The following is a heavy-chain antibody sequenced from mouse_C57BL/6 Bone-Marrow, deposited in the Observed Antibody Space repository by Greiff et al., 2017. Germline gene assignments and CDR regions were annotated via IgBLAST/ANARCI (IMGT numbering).Heavy chain of an antibody. J-gene: IGHJ2*01. CDR1: GFTFSSYA. CDR2: ISDGGSYT. CDR3: ARPLLGYFDY. D-gene: IGHD2-10*01. Sequence: DVKLVESGGGLVKPGGSLKLSCAASGFTFSSYAMSWVRQTPEKRLEWVATISDGGSYTYYPDNVKGRFTISRDNAKNNLYLQMSHLKSEDTAMYYCARPLLGYFDYWGQGTTLTVSS. V-gene: IGHV5-4*03.